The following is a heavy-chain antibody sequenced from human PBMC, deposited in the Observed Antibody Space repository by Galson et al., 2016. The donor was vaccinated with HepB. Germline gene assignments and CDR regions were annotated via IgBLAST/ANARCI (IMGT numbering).Heavy chain of an antibody. CDR2: VFDSEST. V-gene: IGHV4-4*07. D-gene: IGHD2-8*02. J-gene: IGHJ4*02. Sequence: SETLSLTCTVSGGSIRGYYWNWIRQSAEGGLEWIGRVFDSESTNYNPSLKTRVTISVDTPKNQFSLKLTTLTAADTAVYYCARATRGDYCTGTLCYLDYWGQGTLVTVSS. CDR3: ARATRGDYCTGTLCYLDY. CDR1: GGSIRGYY.